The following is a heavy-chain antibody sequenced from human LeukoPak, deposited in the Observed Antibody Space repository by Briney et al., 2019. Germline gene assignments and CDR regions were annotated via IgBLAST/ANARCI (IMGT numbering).Heavy chain of an antibody. J-gene: IGHJ6*02. V-gene: IGHV1-69*04. D-gene: IGHD2-15*01. CDR1: GYTFTSYD. CDR2: IIPILGIA. CDR3: ASRGYCSGGSCRHYYGMDV. Sequence: EASVKVSCKASGYTFTSYDINWLRQATGQGLEWMGRIIPILGIANYAQKFQGRVTITADKSTSTAYMELSSLRSEDTAVYYCASRGYCSGGSCRHYYGMDVWGQGTTVTVSS.